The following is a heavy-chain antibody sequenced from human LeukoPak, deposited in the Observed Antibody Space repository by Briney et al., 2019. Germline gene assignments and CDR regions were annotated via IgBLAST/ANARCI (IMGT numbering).Heavy chain of an antibody. CDR1: GYTFTGYY. CDR3: ARFYPYDFWSGYLVGWFDP. Sequence: ASVKVSCKASGYTFTGYYMHWVRQAPGQGLEWMGWINPNSGGTNYAQKFQGRVTMTRDTSISTAYMELSRLRSNDTAVYYCARFYPYDFWSGYLVGWFDPWGQGTLVTVSS. V-gene: IGHV1-2*02. J-gene: IGHJ5*02. D-gene: IGHD3-3*01. CDR2: INPNSGGT.